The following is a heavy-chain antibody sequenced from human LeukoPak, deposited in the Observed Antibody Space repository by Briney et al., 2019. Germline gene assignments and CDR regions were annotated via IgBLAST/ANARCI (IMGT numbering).Heavy chain of an antibody. CDR2: ISGSGGST. Sequence: GGSLRLSCAASGFTFSSYAMSWVRQAPGKGLEWVSAISGSGGSTYYADSVKGRFTISRDNSKNTLYLQMNSLRAEDTAVYYCAKDPRRDYYDSSGYSDYWGQGTLVTASS. CDR3: AKDPRRDYYDSSGYSDY. D-gene: IGHD3-22*01. J-gene: IGHJ4*02. V-gene: IGHV3-23*01. CDR1: GFTFSSYA.